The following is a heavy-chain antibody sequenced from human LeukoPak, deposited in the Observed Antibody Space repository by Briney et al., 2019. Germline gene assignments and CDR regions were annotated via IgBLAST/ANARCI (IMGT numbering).Heavy chain of an antibody. CDR3: ARGFSDYIQPFDP. CDR1: GFTISSRF. J-gene: IGHJ5*02. Sequence: GGSLRLSCAASGFTISSRFMSWVRQAPGKGLEWVSLIQSGGKTFYAESVQGRFTISRDNSKNTLYLQMNSLRVEDTAVYYCARGFSDYIQPFDPWGQRTLVTVSS. V-gene: IGHV3-66*01. CDR2: IQSGGKT. D-gene: IGHD3-10*01.